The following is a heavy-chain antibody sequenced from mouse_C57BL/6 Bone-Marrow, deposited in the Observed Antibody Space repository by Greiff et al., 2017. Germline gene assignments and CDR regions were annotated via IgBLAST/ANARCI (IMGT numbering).Heavy chain of an antibody. CDR1: GFTFSDAW. J-gene: IGHJ3*01. CDR2: IRNKANNHAT. D-gene: IGHD2-1*01. V-gene: IGHV6-6*01. Sequence: EAQLQESGGGLVQPGGSMKLSCAASGFTFSDAWMDWVRQSPEKGLEWVAEIRNKANNHATYYAESVKGRFTISRDDSKSSVYLQMNSLRAEDTGIYYCTRHYGNYEFAYWGQGTLVTVSA. CDR3: TRHYGNYEFAY.